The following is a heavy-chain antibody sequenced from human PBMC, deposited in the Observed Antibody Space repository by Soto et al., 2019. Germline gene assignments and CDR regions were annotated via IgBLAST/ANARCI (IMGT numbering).Heavy chain of an antibody. D-gene: IGHD6-19*01. Sequence: QVQLVESGRGVVQPGRSLRLSCTASGFNFSSYVMHWVRQAPGKGLEWVAVISYDGNNRYYADSVKGRFTISRDNSKNTLYLQMNNLRAQDTAVYYCARDPHRSGCYEWVSMTSSIYFDYWGQGTLVTVSS. CDR3: ARDPHRSGCYEWVSMTSSIYFDY. V-gene: IGHV3-30-3*01. CDR2: ISYDGNNR. J-gene: IGHJ4*02. CDR1: GFNFSSYV.